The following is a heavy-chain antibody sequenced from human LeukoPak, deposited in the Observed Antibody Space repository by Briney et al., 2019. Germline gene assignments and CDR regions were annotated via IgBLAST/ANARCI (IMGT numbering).Heavy chain of an antibody. CDR1: GDSVSSNSVT. J-gene: IGHJ4*02. V-gene: IGHV6-1*01. CDR3: ARAGPPYSTTVTTLQANFDY. D-gene: IGHD4-17*01. Sequence: SQTLSLTCAISGDSVSSNSVTWNWIRQSPSRGLEWLGRTYYRSTWYNDYAVSVRGRITVNPDTSKNQFSLKLSSVTAADTAVYYCARAGPPYSTTVTTLQANFDYWGQGTLVTVSS. CDR2: TYYRSTWYN.